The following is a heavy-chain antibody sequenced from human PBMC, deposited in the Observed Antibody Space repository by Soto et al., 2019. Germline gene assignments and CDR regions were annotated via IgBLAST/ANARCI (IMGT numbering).Heavy chain of an antibody. V-gene: IGHV3-30*18. D-gene: IGHD3-22*01. CDR2: ISYDGSNK. Sequence: PGGSLRLSCAASGFTFSSYGMHWVRQAPGKGLEWVAVISYDGSNKYYADSVKGRFTISRDNSKNTLYLQMNSLRAEDTAVYYCAKDAGMIVVVITPIGLGAFDIWGQGTMVTVSS. CDR3: AKDAGMIVVVITPIGLGAFDI. CDR1: GFTFSSYG. J-gene: IGHJ3*02.